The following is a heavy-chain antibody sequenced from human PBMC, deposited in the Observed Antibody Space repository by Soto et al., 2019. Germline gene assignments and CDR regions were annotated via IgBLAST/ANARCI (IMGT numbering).Heavy chain of an antibody. D-gene: IGHD1-26*01. Sequence: GGSLRLPCAASGFSFSSYAMHWVRQAPGKGLEWVAVVSSDGSDHYYAESVKGRFVISRDNSKSTLYLQMNSLRPEDTAVYFCASPTATIPYYYFYGLDVWGQGTTVTVSS. CDR1: GFSFSSYA. V-gene: IGHV3-30*09. CDR2: VSSDGSDH. CDR3: ASPTATIPYYYFYGLDV. J-gene: IGHJ6*02.